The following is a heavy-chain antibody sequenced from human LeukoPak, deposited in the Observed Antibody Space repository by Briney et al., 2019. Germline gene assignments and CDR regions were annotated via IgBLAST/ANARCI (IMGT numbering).Heavy chain of an antibody. D-gene: IGHD3-10*01. CDR2: INAGNGNT. CDR1: GYTFTSYA. CDR3: ARVGPRRYYGSDYYGMDV. Sequence: GASVKVSCKASGYTFTSYAMHWVRQAPGQRLEWMGWINAGNGNTKYSQKFQGRVTITRDTSASTAYMELSSLRSEDTAVYYCARVGPRRYYGSDYYGMDVWGQGTTVTVSS. V-gene: IGHV1-3*01. J-gene: IGHJ6*02.